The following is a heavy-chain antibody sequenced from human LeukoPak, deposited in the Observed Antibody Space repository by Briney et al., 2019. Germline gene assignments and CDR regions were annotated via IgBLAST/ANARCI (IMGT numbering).Heavy chain of an antibody. CDR3: ARDAENCSSTSCYYYYYYMDV. D-gene: IGHD2-2*01. V-gene: IGHV4-4*07. CDR2: IYTSGST. J-gene: IGHJ6*03. Sequence: SETLSLTCTVSGGSISSYYWSWIRQPAGKGLEWIGLIYTSGSTNCNPSLKSRVTMSVDTSKNQFSLKLSSVTAADTAVYYCARDAENCSSTSCYYYYYYMDVWGKGTTVTVSS. CDR1: GGSISSYY.